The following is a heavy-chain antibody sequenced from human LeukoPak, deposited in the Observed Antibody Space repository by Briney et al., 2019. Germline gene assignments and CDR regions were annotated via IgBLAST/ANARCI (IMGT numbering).Heavy chain of an antibody. CDR1: GFTFSSYW. Sequence: GGSLRLSCAASGFTFSSYWMSWVRRAPGKGLEWVANIKQDGSEKYYVDSVKGRFTISRDNAKNSLYLQMNSLRAENTAVYYCAREGITAAADYWGQGTLVTVSS. CDR2: IKQDGSEK. CDR3: AREGITAAADY. D-gene: IGHD6-13*01. J-gene: IGHJ4*02. V-gene: IGHV3-7*01.